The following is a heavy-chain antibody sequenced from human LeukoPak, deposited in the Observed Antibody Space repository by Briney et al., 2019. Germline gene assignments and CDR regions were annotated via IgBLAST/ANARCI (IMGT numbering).Heavy chain of an antibody. V-gene: IGHV3-15*01. CDR3: TTDRDDSSGYYYFDY. CDR1: GFTFSNAW. Sequence: GGSLRLSCAASGFTFSNAWMSWVRQAPGKGLEWVGRIKSKTDGGTTDYAAPVKGRFTISRDDSKNTLYLQMNSLKTEDTAVYYCTTDRDDSSGYYYFDYWGQGTLVTVSS. J-gene: IGHJ4*02. D-gene: IGHD3-22*01. CDR2: IKSKTDGGTT.